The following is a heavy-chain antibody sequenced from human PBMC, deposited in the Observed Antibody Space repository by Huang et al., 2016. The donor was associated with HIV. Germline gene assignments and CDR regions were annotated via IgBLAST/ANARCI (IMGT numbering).Heavy chain of an antibody. Sequence: EVQLVQSGAVVKKPGESLKISCKGSGYTFNGYWIGWVRQMPGKGLEWMGIIYPGDSATTYHPAFQGQVTISADKSISTAYLQWSELKASDTAMYYCARQGVGDFVVEPTGLGAFDIWGQGTMVTVSS. CDR2: IYPGDSAT. D-gene: IGHD2-2*01. V-gene: IGHV5-51*01. J-gene: IGHJ3*02. CDR1: GYTFNGYW. CDR3: ARQGVGDFVVEPTGLGAFDI.